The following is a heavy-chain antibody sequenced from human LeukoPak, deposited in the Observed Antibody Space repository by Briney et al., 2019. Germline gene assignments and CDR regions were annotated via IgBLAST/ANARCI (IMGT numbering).Heavy chain of an antibody. CDR1: GYSFTSYW. CDR3: ARCSSSWYTRISAFDI. J-gene: IGHJ3*02. Sequence: RGESLKISSKGSGYSFTSYWNGWVRQMPGKGLEWMGIIYPGDSDTRYSPSFQGQVTISADKSISTAYLQWSSLKASDTAMYYCARCSSSWYTRISAFDIWGQGTMVTVSS. D-gene: IGHD6-13*01. CDR2: IYPGDSDT. V-gene: IGHV5-51*01.